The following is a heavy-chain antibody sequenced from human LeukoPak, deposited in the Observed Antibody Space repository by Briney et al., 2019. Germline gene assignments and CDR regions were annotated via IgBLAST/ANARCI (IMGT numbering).Heavy chain of an antibody. D-gene: IGHD1-14*01. CDR1: GFTFSNYG. CDR2: IRYDGNNK. V-gene: IGHV3-30*02. J-gene: IGHJ4*02. CDR3: VKDNPLDY. Sequence: GGSLRLSCGACGFTFSNYGMLWVRQSPGKGLEWVAFIRYDGNNKLYADSMKGRITISRDNTKNTLYLQINSLRAEDTAVYYCVKDNPLDYWGQGTLVIVSS.